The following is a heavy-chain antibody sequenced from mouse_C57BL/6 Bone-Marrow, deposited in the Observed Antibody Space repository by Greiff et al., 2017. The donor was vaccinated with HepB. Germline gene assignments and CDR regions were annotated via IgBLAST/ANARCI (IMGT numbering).Heavy chain of an antibody. CDR1: GYTFTSYW. J-gene: IGHJ4*01. CDR3: ARDYYGSSRYAMDY. Sequence: QVQLQQSGAELVKPGASVKLSCKASGYTFTSYWMHWVKQRPGQGLEWIGDIYPGSGSTNYNEKFKSKATLTVDTSSSTAYMQLSSLTSEDSAVYYCARDYYGSSRYAMDYWGQGTSVTVSS. D-gene: IGHD1-1*01. CDR2: IYPGSGST. V-gene: IGHV1-55*01.